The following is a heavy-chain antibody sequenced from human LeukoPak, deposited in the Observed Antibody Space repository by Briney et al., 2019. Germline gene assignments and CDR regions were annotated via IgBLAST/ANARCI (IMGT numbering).Heavy chain of an antibody. CDR1: GFTFSSYG. CDR2: ISYDGSNK. V-gene: IGHV3-30*03. Sequence: PGGSLRLSCAASGFTFSSYGMSWVRQAPGKGLEWVAVISYDGSNKYYADSVKGRFTIPRDNSKNTLYLQMNSLRAEDTAVYYCALLDIVVVVAATDYYMDVWGKGTTVTVSS. D-gene: IGHD2-15*01. CDR3: ALLDIVVVVAATDYYMDV. J-gene: IGHJ6*03.